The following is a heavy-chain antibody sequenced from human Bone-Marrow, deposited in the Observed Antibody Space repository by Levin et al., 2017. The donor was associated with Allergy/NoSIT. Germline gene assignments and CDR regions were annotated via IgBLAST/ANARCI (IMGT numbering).Heavy chain of an antibody. J-gene: IGHJ4*02. V-gene: IGHV3-30*18. Sequence: PGESLKISCAASGFTFDNYGMYWVRQTPGKGLEWVAVISYDGVNKHYADSVKGRFSIARDNSKNTLSLQMNSLRGEDTAVYYCVKDANRWGQVGATHFDYWGQGTLVTVSS. CDR1: GFTFDNYG. D-gene: IGHD1-26*01. CDR2: ISYDGVNK. CDR3: VKDANRWGQVGATHFDY.